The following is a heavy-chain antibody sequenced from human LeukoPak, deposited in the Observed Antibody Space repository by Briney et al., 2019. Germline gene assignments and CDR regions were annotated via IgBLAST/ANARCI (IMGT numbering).Heavy chain of an antibody. CDR2: ISSDGSSK. CDR1: GFTFRSYG. CDR3: ARDSPRLSGWLGHFDY. V-gene: IGHV3-30*03. D-gene: IGHD6-19*01. J-gene: IGHJ4*02. Sequence: GGSVRLSCAASGFTFRSYGMHWVRQAPGKGLEWVAVISSDGSSKNYADSMKGQFTISRDNSKNTLFLQMNNLRAEDTAVYYCARDSPRLSGWLGHFDYWGQGTLVTVSS.